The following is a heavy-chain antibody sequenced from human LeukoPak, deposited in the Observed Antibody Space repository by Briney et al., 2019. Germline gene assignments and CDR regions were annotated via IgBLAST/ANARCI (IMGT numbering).Heavy chain of an antibody. CDR1: GFTFDDYA. V-gene: IGHV3-9*01. CDR3: AREKVGYSYGYNYGMDV. D-gene: IGHD5-18*01. CDR2: ISWNSGSI. J-gene: IGHJ6*02. Sequence: PGRSLRLSCAASGFTFDDYAMHWVRQAPGKGLEWVSGISWNSGSIGYADSVKGRFTISRDNAKNSLYLQMNSLRAEDTAVYYCAREKVGYSYGYNYGMDVWGQGTTVTVSS.